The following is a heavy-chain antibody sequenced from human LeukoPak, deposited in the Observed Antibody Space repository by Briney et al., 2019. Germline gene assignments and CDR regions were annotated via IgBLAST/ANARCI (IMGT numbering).Heavy chain of an antibody. CDR3: ARRGHAAVATQKDDALDI. J-gene: IGHJ3*02. V-gene: IGHV3-21*01. D-gene: IGHD6-13*01. CDR1: GFTFSSYS. Sequence: PGGSLRLSCAASGFTFSSYSMNWVRQAPGKGLEWVSSISSSSTYIYYAGSVKGRFTISRDNAKNSLFLQMNSLRAEDTAVYYCARRGHAAVATQKDDALDIWDQGTMVTVSS. CDR2: ISSSSTYI.